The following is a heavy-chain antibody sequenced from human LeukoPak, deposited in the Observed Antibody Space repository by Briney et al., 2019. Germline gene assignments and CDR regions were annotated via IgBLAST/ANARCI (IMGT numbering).Heavy chain of an antibody. CDR2: INHSGST. D-gene: IGHD3-10*01. CDR3: ARVASYGENWFDP. CDR1: GGSFSGYY. Sequence: SETLSLTCAVYGGSFSGYYWSWIRQPPGKGLEWIGEINHSGSTNYNPSLKSRVTISVDTSKNQFSLKLSSVTAADTAVYYCARVASYGENWFDPWGQGTLVTVSS. V-gene: IGHV4-34*01. J-gene: IGHJ5*02.